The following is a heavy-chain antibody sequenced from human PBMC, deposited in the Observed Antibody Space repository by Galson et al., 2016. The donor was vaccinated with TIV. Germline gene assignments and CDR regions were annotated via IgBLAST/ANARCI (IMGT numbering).Heavy chain of an antibody. CDR3: ARSRSKAGTTDPDS. J-gene: IGHJ5*02. CDR2: IWYDGSNK. V-gene: IGHV3-33*01. D-gene: IGHD1-1*01. CDR1: GFTFTSYG. Sequence: SLRLSCAASGFTFTSYGMHWVRQAPGKGPEWVAVIWYDGSNKYYADSVKGRFTISRETSKNTLYLQMNSLRADDTAVYYCARSRSKAGTTDPDSWGQGTLVTVSS.